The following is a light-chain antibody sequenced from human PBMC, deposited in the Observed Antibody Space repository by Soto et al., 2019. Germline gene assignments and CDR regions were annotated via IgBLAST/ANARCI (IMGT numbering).Light chain of an antibody. CDR2: RNN. CDR3: AAWDDSLSGPLYV. V-gene: IGLV1-47*01. J-gene: IGLJ1*01. Sequence: QSVLTQPPSASGIPGQRVTISCSGSSSNIGSNYVYWYQQLPGTAPKLLIYRNNQRPSGVPDRFSGSKSGTSASLAISGLRSEDEADYYCAAWDDSLSGPLYVFGTGTKLTVL. CDR1: SSNIGSNY.